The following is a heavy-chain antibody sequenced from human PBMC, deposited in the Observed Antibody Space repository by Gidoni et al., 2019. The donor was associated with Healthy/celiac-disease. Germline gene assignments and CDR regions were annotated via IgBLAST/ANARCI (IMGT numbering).Heavy chain of an antibody. CDR1: GFTFSSYS. V-gene: IGHV3-21*01. D-gene: IGHD3-22*01. CDR2: ISSSSSYI. CDR3: ARDLYYYDSSGYYYVPYFDY. Sequence: EVQLVESGGGLVKPGGSLRLSCAASGFTFSSYSMNWVPQAPGKGLEWVSSISSSSSYIYYADSVKGRFTISRDNAKNSLYLQMNSLRAEDTAVYYCARDLYYYDSSGYYYVPYFDYWGQGTLVTVSS. J-gene: IGHJ4*02.